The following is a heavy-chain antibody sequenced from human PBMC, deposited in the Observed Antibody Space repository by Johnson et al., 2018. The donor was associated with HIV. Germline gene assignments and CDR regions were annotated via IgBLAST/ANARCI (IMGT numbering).Heavy chain of an antibody. J-gene: IGHJ3*02. CDR3: ARDRGIAARPFRDAFDI. CDR1: GFIFDDYG. V-gene: IGHV3-20*04. D-gene: IGHD6-6*01. Sequence: VQLVESGGGEVRPGGSLRLACVASGFIFDDYGLTWVRQAPGKGLEWVSGINWNGGSTGYADSVKGRFTISRDNSKNTLYLQMNSLRAEDTAVYYCARDRGIAARPFRDAFDIWGQGTMVTVSS. CDR2: INWNGGST.